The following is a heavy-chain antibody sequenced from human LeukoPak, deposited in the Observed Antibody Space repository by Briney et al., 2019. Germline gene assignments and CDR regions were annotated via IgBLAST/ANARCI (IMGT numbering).Heavy chain of an antibody. CDR2: ISSSSSYI. CDR1: GFTFSSYS. V-gene: IGHV3-21*01. D-gene: IGHD6-19*01. Sequence: PGGSLRLSCAASGFTFSSYSMNWIRQAPGKGLEWVSSISSSSSYIYYADSVKGRFTISRDNAKNSLYLQMSSLRAEDTAVYYCAKGSGWYEVGDYWHFDLWGRGTLVTVSS. CDR3: AKGSGWYEVGDYWHFDL. J-gene: IGHJ2*01.